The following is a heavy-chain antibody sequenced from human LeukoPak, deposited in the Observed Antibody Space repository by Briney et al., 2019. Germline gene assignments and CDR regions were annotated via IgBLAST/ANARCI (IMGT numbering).Heavy chain of an antibody. J-gene: IGHJ5*02. V-gene: IGHV4-31*03. CDR1: GGSISSGVYY. Sequence: SQTLSLTCTVSGGSISSGVYYWSWIRQHPGKGLEWIGYIYYSGSTYYNTSLKSRVTISVDTSKNQFSLKLSSVTAADTAVYYCARAVAANPTNNWFDPWGQGTLVNVSS. CDR3: ARAVAANPTNNWFDP. D-gene: IGHD2-15*01. CDR2: IYYSGST.